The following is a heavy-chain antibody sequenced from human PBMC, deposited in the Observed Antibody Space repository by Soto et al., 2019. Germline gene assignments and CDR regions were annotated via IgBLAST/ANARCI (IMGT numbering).Heavy chain of an antibody. V-gene: IGHV4-39*01. Sequence: PSETLSLTCTVSGGSISSNTYYWGWFRQPPGKGLEWIGSIYYTGSTYYNPPLKSRVTISVETSKNQFSLKLSSVTAADTAVYYCARGLTGSSLDYWGQGTLVTVSS. CDR2: IYYTGST. D-gene: IGHD3-9*01. CDR3: ARGLTGSSLDY. J-gene: IGHJ4*02. CDR1: GGSISSNTYY.